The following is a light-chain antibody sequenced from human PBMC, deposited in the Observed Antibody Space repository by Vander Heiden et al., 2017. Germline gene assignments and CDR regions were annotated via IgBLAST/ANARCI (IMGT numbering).Light chain of an antibody. CDR2: AAS. V-gene: IGKV1-27*01. J-gene: IGKJ1*01. CDR3: QKNNSAPKT. Sequence: DIQMTQSPSSLSASLGDSVTITYRASQGICNYLDWYQQKPGKVPKLLIYAASTLQSGVPSRFSGSGSGTDFTLTISSLQPEDVATYYCQKNNSAPKTFGQGTKVEIK. CDR1: QGICNY.